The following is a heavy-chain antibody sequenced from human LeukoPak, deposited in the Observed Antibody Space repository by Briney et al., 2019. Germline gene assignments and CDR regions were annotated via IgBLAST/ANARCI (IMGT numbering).Heavy chain of an antibody. CDR3: AKDDGITIFGVVINQVDY. J-gene: IGHJ4*02. CDR1: GFTFSSYG. CDR2: IRYDGSNK. Sequence: PGGSLRLSCAASGFTFSSYGMHWVRQAPGKGLEWVAFIRYDGSNKYYADSVKGRFTISRDNSKNTLYLQMSSLRAEDTAVYYCAKDDGITIFGVVINQVDYWGQGTLVTVSS. V-gene: IGHV3-30*02. D-gene: IGHD3-3*01.